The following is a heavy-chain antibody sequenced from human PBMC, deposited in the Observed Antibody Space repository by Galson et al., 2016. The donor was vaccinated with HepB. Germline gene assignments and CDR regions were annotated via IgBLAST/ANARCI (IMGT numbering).Heavy chain of an antibody. Sequence: SLRLSCAASGFNFNNAWMNWVRQAPGKGLEWVGRIMTKPEGETTDYAAPVKGRFTISRDDSRNTLYLQMNSLKTEDTAVYYCATDSAGLLYSDSNGYILVYWGQGTLVTASS. D-gene: IGHD3-22*01. CDR1: GFNFNNAW. CDR3: ATDSAGLLYSDSNGYILVY. CDR2: IMTKPEGETT. J-gene: IGHJ4*02. V-gene: IGHV3-15*07.